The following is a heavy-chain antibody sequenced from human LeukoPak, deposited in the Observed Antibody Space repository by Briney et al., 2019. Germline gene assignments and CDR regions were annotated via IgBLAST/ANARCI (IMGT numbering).Heavy chain of an antibody. Sequence: PSETLSFTCTVSGGSISSYYWSWIRQPPGKGLEWIGYIYYSGSTNYNPSLKSRVTISADTSKNQFSLKLNSVTAADTAVYYCARDTYDYGYTFDIWGQGTMVTVSS. V-gene: IGHV4-59*01. CDR3: ARDTYDYGYTFDI. J-gene: IGHJ3*02. CDR1: GGSISSYY. D-gene: IGHD3-16*01. CDR2: IYYSGST.